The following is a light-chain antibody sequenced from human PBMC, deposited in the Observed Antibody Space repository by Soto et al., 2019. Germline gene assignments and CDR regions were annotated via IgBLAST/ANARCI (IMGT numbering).Light chain of an antibody. CDR2: DAS. CDR3: QQYVNFPPS. V-gene: IGKV1-33*01. CDR1: QDVSYF. J-gene: IGKJ4*01. Sequence: DIQLTQSPSSLSASVGDSVTITCQASQDVSYFLNWFQVKSGEAPKLLIYDASNLETGVPSRFSGSGSGIHLSFTISTLQPEDIATYYCQQYVNFPPSFGGGTKVEIK.